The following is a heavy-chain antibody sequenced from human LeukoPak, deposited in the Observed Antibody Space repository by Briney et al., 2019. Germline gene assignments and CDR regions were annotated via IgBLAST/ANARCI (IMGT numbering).Heavy chain of an antibody. V-gene: IGHV3-30-3*01. CDR2: ISYDGSNK. J-gene: IGHJ4*02. Sequence: AGGSLRLSCAASGFTFSSYAMHWVRQAPGKGLEWVAVISYDGSNKYYADSVKGRFTISRDNSKNTLYLQMNSLRAEDTAVYYCAKDPQVVPAAVDYWGQGTLVTVSS. CDR1: GFTFSSYA. CDR3: AKDPQVVPAAVDY. D-gene: IGHD2-2*01.